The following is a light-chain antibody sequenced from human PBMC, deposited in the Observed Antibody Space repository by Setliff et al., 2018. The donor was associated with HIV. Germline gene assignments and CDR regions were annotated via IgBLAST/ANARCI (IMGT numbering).Light chain of an antibody. J-gene: IGLJ1*01. V-gene: IGLV2-18*02. CDR3: SSHGSSSDV. CDR1: SSDVGRYNR. CDR2: EVT. Sequence: QSALTQPPSVSGSPGQSVTISCTGTSSDVGRYNRVSWYQQPPGTAPKLVIYEVTNRPSGVPDRFSGSKSGSTASLTISGLQAEDEGDYYCSSHGSSSDVFGTGTKVTVL.